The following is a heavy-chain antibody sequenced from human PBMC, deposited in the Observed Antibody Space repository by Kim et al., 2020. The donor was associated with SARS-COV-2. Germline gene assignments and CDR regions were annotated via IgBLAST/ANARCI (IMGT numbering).Heavy chain of an antibody. CDR2: ISYDGSNK. CDR1: GFTFSSYG. J-gene: IGHJ6*02. D-gene: IGHD6-19*01. CDR3: AKDDGRGPLRVQWLVEDYYGMDV. Sequence: GGSLRLSCAASGFTFSSYGMHWVRQAPGKGLEWVAVISYDGSNKYYADSVKGRFTISRDNSKNTLYLQMNSLRAEDTAVYYCAKDDGRGPLRVQWLVEDYYGMDVWGQGTTVTVSS. V-gene: IGHV3-30*18.